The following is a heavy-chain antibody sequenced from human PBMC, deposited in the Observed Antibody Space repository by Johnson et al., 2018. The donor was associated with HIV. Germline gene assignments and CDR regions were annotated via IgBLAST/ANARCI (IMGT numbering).Heavy chain of an antibody. CDR2: IKSKTDGGTT. V-gene: IGHV3-15*01. Sequence: VQLVESGGGVVQPGGSLRLSCAASGFSFSSYGMYWVRQAPGKGLEWVGRIKSKTDGGTTDFTAPVKGRFTISRDDSKNTLYLQMTSLKTEDTAVYYCTTDLRVTTSLRAFDIWGQGTMVTVSS. CDR1: GFSFSSYG. CDR3: TTDLRVTTSLRAFDI. D-gene: IGHD4-17*01. J-gene: IGHJ3*02.